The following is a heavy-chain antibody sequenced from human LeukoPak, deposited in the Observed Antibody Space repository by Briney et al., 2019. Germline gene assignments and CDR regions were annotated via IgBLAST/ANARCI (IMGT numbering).Heavy chain of an antibody. CDR2: INPSGGST. D-gene: IGHD5-18*01. CDR1: GYTFTSYY. CDR3: ARGAPRGYSYAGYYYYYYYMDV. J-gene: IGHJ6*03. V-gene: IGHV1-46*01. Sequence: ASVEVSCKASGYTFTSYYMHWVRQAPGQGLEWMGIINPSGGSTSYAQKFQGRVTMTRDMSTSTVYMELSSLRSEDTAVYYCARGAPRGYSYAGYYYYYYYMDVWGKGTTVTVSS.